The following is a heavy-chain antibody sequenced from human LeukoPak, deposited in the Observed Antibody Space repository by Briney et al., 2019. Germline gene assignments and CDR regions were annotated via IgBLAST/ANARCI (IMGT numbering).Heavy chain of an antibody. CDR2: IYYSGST. D-gene: IGHD6-13*01. CDR3: ARASREQLVRWARFDP. Sequence: PSETLSLTCTVSGGSINSGGYYWSWIRQHPGKGLEWIAYIYYSGSTYYNPSLKSRVTIPVDTSKNQFSLKLSSVTAADTAVYYCARASREQLVRWARFDPWGQGTLVTVSS. V-gene: IGHV4-61*08. J-gene: IGHJ5*02. CDR1: GGSINSGGYY.